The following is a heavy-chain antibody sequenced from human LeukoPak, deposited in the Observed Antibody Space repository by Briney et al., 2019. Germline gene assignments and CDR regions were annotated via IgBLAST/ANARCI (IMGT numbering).Heavy chain of an antibody. CDR3: ARDDGGSYLGGFDY. CDR2: INWNGGST. CDR1: GFTFDDYG. V-gene: IGHV3-20*04. D-gene: IGHD1-26*01. Sequence: PGGSLRPSCAASGFTFDDYGMSWVRQAPGKGLEWVSGINWNGGSTGYADSVKGRFTISRDNAKNSLYLQMNSLRAEDTALYYCARDDGGSYLGGFDYWGQGTLVTVSS. J-gene: IGHJ4*02.